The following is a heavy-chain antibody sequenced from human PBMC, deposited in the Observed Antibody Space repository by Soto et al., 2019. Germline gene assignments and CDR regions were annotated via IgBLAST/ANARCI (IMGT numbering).Heavy chain of an antibody. CDR3: TTDWEDRPSDAFDI. V-gene: IGHV3-15*01. CDR2: IKSKTDGGTT. Sequence: GGSLRLSCAASGFTFSNAWMSWVRQAPGKGLEWVGRIKSKTDGGTTDYAAPVKGRFTISRDDSKNTLYLQMNSLKTEDTAVYYCTTDWEDRPSDAFDIWGQGTMVTVSS. J-gene: IGHJ3*02. CDR1: GFTFSNAW. D-gene: IGHD1-26*01.